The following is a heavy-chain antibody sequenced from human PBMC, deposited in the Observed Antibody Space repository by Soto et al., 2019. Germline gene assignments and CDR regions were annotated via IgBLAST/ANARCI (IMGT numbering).Heavy chain of an antibody. CDR1: GFTFSRYG. CDR2: IWYAGSNK. V-gene: IGHV3-33*01. Sequence: QVQLVESGGGVVQPGRSLRLSCAASGFTFSRYGMHGVRQAPGKGLELVAVIWYAGSNKYYADSVKGRFTISRDNSKNTLYLQMNSLRAEDTAVYYCARDRSSGGWYYYDYYGMDVGGQGTTVTVSS. J-gene: IGHJ6*02. CDR3: ARDRSSGGWYYYDYYGMDV. D-gene: IGHD6-19*01.